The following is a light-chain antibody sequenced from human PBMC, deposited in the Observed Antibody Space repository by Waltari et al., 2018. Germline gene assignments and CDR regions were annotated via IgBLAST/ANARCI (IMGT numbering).Light chain of an antibody. CDR2: DVS. J-gene: IGLJ2*01. Sequence: QSALTQPASVSGSPGQSITISCTGTSSDVGGYNYVSWYQQHPGKAPNLMIYDVSNRPSGVSNRFSGSKSGNTAYLTISGLQAEDEADYYCSSYTSSSTLVFGGGTKLTVL. CDR1: SSDVGGYNY. V-gene: IGLV2-14*03. CDR3: SSYTSSSTLV.